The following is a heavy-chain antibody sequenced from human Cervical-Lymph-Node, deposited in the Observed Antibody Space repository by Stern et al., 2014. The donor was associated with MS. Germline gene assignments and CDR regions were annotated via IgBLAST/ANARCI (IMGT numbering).Heavy chain of an antibody. D-gene: IGHD1-7*01. J-gene: IGHJ5*02. CDR2: IYASGST. CDR1: GDSISGSSDY. CDR3: VRDVRSMYDWDYFWFDP. V-gene: IGHV4-61*02. Sequence: QLQLQESGPGLVKPSQTLSLSCAVSGDSISGSSDYWSWIRQPAGRGLEWIGRIYASGSTSYNPSPRSRATLSVGTSNNPFSLQLSSVTAADTAVYYCVRDVRSMYDWDYFWFDPWGQGTLVTVSS.